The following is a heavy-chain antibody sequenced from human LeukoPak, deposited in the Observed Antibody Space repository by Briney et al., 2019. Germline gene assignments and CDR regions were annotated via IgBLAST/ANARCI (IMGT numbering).Heavy chain of an antibody. CDR2: IIPILGIA. D-gene: IGHD3-10*01. J-gene: IGHJ4*02. V-gene: IGHV1-69*04. CDR1: GGTFSSYA. CDR3: AGDYYYGSGSPFDY. Sequence: SVKVSCNASGGTFSSYAISWVRQAPGQGLEWMGRIIPILGIANYAQKFQGRVTITADKSTSTAYMELSSLRSEDTAVYYCAGDYYYGSGSPFDYWGQGTLVTVSS.